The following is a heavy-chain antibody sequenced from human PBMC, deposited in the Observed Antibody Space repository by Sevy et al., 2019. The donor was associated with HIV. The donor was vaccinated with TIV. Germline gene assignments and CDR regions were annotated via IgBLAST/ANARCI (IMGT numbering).Heavy chain of an antibody. CDR1: GFTFSSYE. CDR3: ARVGYVDTSMVSAFDI. D-gene: IGHD5-18*01. CDR2: ISSSGSTI. Sequence: GGSLRLSCAASGFTFSSYEMNWVRQAPGKGLEWVSYISSSGSTIYYADSVKGRFTISRDNAKNSLYLQMNSLRAEDTAIYCCARVGYVDTSMVSAFDIWGQGTMVTVSS. J-gene: IGHJ3*02. V-gene: IGHV3-48*03.